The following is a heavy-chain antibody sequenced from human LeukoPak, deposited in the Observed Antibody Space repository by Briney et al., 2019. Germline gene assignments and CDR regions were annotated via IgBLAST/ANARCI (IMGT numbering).Heavy chain of an antibody. D-gene: IGHD3-10*01. CDR1: GGSISSSSYY. Sequence: PSGTLSLTCTVSGGSISSSSYYWGWIRQRPGKGLEWIGSIYYSGSTYYNPSLKSRVTISVDTSKNQFSLKLSSVTAADTVVYYCAREGTVGEDVGFDIWGQGTMVTVSS. J-gene: IGHJ3*02. CDR3: AREGTVGEDVGFDI. CDR2: IYYSGST. V-gene: IGHV4-39*07.